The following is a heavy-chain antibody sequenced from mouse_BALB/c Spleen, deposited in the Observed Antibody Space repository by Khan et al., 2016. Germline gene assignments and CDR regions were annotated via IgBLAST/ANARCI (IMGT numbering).Heavy chain of an antibody. CDR3: ARGIYDYGFAY. D-gene: IGHD2-4*01. CDR2: IDPANDNT. J-gene: IGHJ3*01. CDR1: GFNIKDTY. Sequence: VQLKQSGAELVKPGASVKLSCTASGFNIKDTYIHWVMQRPEQGLEWIGRIDPANDNTKYDPRFQGKATITADTSSNTAYLQLSSLTSEDTAVYFCARGIYDYGFAYWGQGTLVSVSA. V-gene: IGHV14-3*02.